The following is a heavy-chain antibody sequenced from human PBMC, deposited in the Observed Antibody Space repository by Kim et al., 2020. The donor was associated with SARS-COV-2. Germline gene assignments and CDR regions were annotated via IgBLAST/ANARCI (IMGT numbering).Heavy chain of an antibody. CDR2: IWYDGSNK. D-gene: IGHD3-10*01. J-gene: IGHJ4*02. CDR3: ARPAGKWIGYFDY. Sequence: GGSLRLSCAASGFTFSSYGMHWVRQAPGKGLEWVAVIWYDGSNKYYADSVKGRFTISRDNSKNTLYLQMNSLRAEDTAVYYCARPAGKWIGYFDYWGQGTLTTVS. V-gene: IGHV3-33*01. CDR1: GFTFSSYG.